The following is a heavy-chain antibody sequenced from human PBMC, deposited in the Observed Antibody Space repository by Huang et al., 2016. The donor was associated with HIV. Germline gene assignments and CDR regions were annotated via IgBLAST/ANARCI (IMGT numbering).Heavy chain of an antibody. CDR2: IIPILATT. CDR1: GGMFSSYA. D-gene: IGHD6-19*01. J-gene: IGHJ3*01. CDR3: AKDLSYSSGWYTDAFDV. Sequence: QVRLVQSGAEVKKPGSSVKVSCKASGGMFSSYAISWVRQAPGQGLEWMGGIIPILATTNYAQRFQGRVTMTADDSTSAVYMEVSGLRSEDTAVYYCAKDLSYSSGWYTDAFDVWGQGTMVLVSS. V-gene: IGHV1-69*13.